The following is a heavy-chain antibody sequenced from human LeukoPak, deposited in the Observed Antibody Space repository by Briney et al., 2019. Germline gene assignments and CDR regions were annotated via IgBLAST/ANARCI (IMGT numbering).Heavy chain of an antibody. CDR2: IYYSGSP. CDR1: GGSISSYY. CDR3: ARHGRGHYDILTGYGFGAFDI. D-gene: IGHD3-9*01. Sequence: SETLSLTCTVSGGSISSYYRSWIRPPPGKGMEWIGYIYYSGSPNYHPSLKTRVTISVDTSKNQFSLKLSSVTAADTAVYYCARHGRGHYDILTGYGFGAFDIWGQGTMVTVSS. V-gene: IGHV4-59*08. J-gene: IGHJ3*02.